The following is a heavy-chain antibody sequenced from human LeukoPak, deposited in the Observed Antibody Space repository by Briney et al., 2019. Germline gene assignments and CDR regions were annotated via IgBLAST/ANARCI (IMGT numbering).Heavy chain of an antibody. V-gene: IGHV4-34*01. J-gene: IGHJ4*02. Sequence: SETLSLTCAVYGGSFSGYYWSWIRQPPGKGLDWIGEINHSGSTNYNPSLKSRVTISVDTSKNQFSLKLSSVTAADTAVYYCASSSPPRSSSWYFPFKYWGQGTLVTVSS. CDR2: INHSGST. D-gene: IGHD6-13*01. CDR1: GGSFSGYY. CDR3: ASSSPPRSSSWYFPFKY.